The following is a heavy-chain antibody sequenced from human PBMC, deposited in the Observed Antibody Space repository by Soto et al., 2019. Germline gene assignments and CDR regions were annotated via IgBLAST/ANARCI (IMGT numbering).Heavy chain of an antibody. D-gene: IGHD5-12*01. CDR1: GFTFSSYG. CDR3: AKEGVATIPRYYYYGMDV. Sequence: PGGSLRLSCAASGFTFSSYGMHWVRQAPGKGLEWVAVISYDGSNKYYADSVKGRFTISRDNSKNTLYLQMNSLRAEDTAVYYCAKEGVATIPRYYYYGMDVWGQGTTVTVSS. J-gene: IGHJ6*02. CDR2: ISYDGSNK. V-gene: IGHV3-30*18.